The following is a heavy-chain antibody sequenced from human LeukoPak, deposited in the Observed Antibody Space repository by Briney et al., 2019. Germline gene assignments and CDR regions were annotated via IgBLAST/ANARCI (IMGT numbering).Heavy chain of an antibody. CDR2: ISSSSSYI. CDR3: ARVEESASFDP. Sequence: IPGGSLRLSCAASGFTFSSYSMNWVRQAPGKGLEWVSSISSSSSYICYADSVKGRFTISRDNAKNSLYLQMNSLRAEDTAVYYCARVEESASFDPWGQGTLVTVSS. CDR1: GFTFSSYS. D-gene: IGHD3-3*01. V-gene: IGHV3-21*01. J-gene: IGHJ5*02.